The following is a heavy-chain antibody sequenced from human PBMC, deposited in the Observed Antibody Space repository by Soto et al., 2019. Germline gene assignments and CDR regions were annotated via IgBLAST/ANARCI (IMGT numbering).Heavy chain of an antibody. CDR1: GSTVTTHW. CDR2: ILPSSGST. Sequence: QVQLVQSGAEVREPGASVKISCRASGSTVTTHWMHWVRQAPVQGLEWVGVILPSSGSTSYAQRFQGRVTMTRDTSTSTFYMDLSSLRSEDTAVYYCARDTRSDSNWFDTWGQGVLVTVSS. CDR3: ARDTRSDSNWFDT. V-gene: IGHV1-46*01. D-gene: IGHD2-21*02. J-gene: IGHJ5*02.